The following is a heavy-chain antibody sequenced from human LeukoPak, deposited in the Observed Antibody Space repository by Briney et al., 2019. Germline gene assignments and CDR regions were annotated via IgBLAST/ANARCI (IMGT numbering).Heavy chain of an antibody. CDR1: GFTFSNYW. V-gene: IGHV3-7*01. CDR3: AREAAATGAWYFDF. CDR2: IKQGGSEK. J-gene: IGHJ2*01. D-gene: IGHD6-13*01. Sequence: GGSLRLSCAASGFTFSNYWMSWVRQAPGGGLEWVANIKQGGSEKYYVDSVKGRFTISRDKAKNSLYLQMNSLRAEDTAVYFCAREAAATGAWYFDFWGRGTLVSVSS.